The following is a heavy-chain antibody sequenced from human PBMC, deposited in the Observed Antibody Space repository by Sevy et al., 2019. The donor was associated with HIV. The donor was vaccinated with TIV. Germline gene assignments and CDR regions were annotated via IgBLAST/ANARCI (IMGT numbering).Heavy chain of an antibody. CDR2: ISWDGGIT. Sequence: GGSLRLSCAGSGITFDDSTMHWVRQAPGKGLEWVSVISWDGGITYYADSVKGRFTISRENNENSLYLQMNSLRTEDTALYYCAKDRKGVLRFLEWGGGMDVWGQGTTVTVSS. V-gene: IGHV3-43*01. CDR1: GITFDDST. CDR3: AKDRKGVLRFLEWGGGMDV. D-gene: IGHD3-3*01. J-gene: IGHJ6*02.